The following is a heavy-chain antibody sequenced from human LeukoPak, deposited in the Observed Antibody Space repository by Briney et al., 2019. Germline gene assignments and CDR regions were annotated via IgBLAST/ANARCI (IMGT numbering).Heavy chain of an antibody. J-gene: IGHJ3*02. V-gene: IGHV4-39*01. Sequence: SETLSLTCTVSGGSVNNNNYYWGWIRQPPGKGLEWIANIFYTGNTFYNPSLKSRVTISVDTSKSQFSLNLSSVTATDTAVYYCARRPEYNSGLYLHAFDIWGRGTVVTVSS. D-gene: IGHD6-19*01. CDR1: GGSVNNNNYY. CDR2: IFYTGNT. CDR3: ARRPEYNSGLYLHAFDI.